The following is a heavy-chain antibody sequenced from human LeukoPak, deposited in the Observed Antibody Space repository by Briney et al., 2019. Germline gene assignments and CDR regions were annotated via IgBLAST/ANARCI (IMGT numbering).Heavy chain of an antibody. CDR1: GFTFSSYA. V-gene: IGHV3-23*01. D-gene: IGHD2-2*01. CDR3: GVDIVVVPGAPNWFDP. Sequence: GGSLRLSCAASGFTFSSYAMSWVRQAPGKGLEWVSAISGSGDSTYYADSVKGRFAISRDNSKNTLYLQMNSLRAEDTAVYYCGVDIVVVPGAPNWFDPWGQGTLVTVSS. CDR2: ISGSGDST. J-gene: IGHJ5*02.